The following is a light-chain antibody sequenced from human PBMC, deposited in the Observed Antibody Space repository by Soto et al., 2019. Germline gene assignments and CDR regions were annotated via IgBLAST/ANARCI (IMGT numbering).Light chain of an antibody. CDR3: SSYTNTSTLIV. CDR1: SSDIGSYRS. CDR2: EVS. J-gene: IGLJ1*01. Sequence: QSVLTKPASVSGSPGQSVTTSCTGTSSDIGSYRSVSWYQQHPGTAPKLLISEVSHRPSGVSNRFSGSKSGNTASLTISGLQPEDEATYYCSSYTNTSTLIVFGTGTKVTVL. V-gene: IGLV2-14*01.